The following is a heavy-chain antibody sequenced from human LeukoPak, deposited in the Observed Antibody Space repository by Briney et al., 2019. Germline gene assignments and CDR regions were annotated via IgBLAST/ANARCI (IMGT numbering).Heavy chain of an antibody. J-gene: IGHJ6*02. CDR3: TRDPLAYCGGDCSFYYYYGMDV. CDR2: IRSKAYGGTT. CDR1: GFTFGDYA. V-gene: IGHV3-49*03. Sequence: GGSLRLSCTASGFTFGDYAMSWFRQAPGKGLEWVGFIRSKAYGGTTEYAASVKGRFTISRDDSKSIAYLQMNSLKTEDTAVYYCTRDPLAYCGGDCSFYYYYGMDVWGQGTTVTVSS. D-gene: IGHD2-21*02.